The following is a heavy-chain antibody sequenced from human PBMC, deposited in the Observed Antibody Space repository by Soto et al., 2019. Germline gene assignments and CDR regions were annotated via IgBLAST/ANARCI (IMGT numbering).Heavy chain of an antibody. CDR1: GGSISSYY. J-gene: IGHJ4*02. V-gene: IGHV4-59*01. CDR3: ARALIGYSSQIDHFDY. CDR2: IYYSGST. Sequence: SETLSLTCTVSGGSISSYYWSWIRQPPGKGLEWIGYIYYSGSTNYNPSLKSRVTISVDTSKNQFSLKLSSVTAADTAVYYCARALIGYSSQIDHFDYWGQGTLVTVSS. D-gene: IGHD6-13*01.